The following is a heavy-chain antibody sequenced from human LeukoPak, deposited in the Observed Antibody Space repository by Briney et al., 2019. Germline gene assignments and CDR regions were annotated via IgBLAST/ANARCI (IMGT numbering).Heavy chain of an antibody. CDR2: ISHSGTT. D-gene: IGHD6-19*01. Sequence: PSETLSLTCAVSGYSISSGYYWGCIRQSPGKGLEWIGSISHSGTTYYNPSVKSRASMSVDTYNNKFSLKLSSVTAADTAIYYCARASVAQGDLWGRGTLVTVSS. CDR3: ARASVAQGDL. J-gene: IGHJ2*01. V-gene: IGHV4-38-2*01. CDR1: GYSISSGYY.